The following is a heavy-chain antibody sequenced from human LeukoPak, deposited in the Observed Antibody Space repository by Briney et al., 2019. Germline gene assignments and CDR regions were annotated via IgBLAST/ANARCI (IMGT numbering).Heavy chain of an antibody. CDR2: ISGSGGST. Sequence: PGGSLRLSCAASGFTVSSNYMSWVRQAPGKGLEWVSAISGSGGSTYYADSVKGRFTISRDNSKNTLYLQMNSLRAEDTAVYYCAKNSGYSSSWYSLDYWGQGTLVTVSS. CDR1: GFTVSSNY. D-gene: IGHD6-13*01. V-gene: IGHV3-23*01. CDR3: AKNSGYSSSWYSLDY. J-gene: IGHJ4*02.